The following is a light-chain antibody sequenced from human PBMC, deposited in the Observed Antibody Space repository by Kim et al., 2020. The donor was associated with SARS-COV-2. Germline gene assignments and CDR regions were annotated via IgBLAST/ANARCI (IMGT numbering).Light chain of an antibody. V-gene: IGLV1-51*01. Sequence: GQKVTISCSGSSSNIRNNFLSWYRVLPGTAPNLLIYDNNKRPSGIPDRFSGSKSGTSATLGITGLQTGDEADYYCGTWDSSLNTYVFGTGTKVTVL. CDR2: DNN. CDR3: GTWDSSLNTYV. J-gene: IGLJ1*01. CDR1: SSNIRNNF.